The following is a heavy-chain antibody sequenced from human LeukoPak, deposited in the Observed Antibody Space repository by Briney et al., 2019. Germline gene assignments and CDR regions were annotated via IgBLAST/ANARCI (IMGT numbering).Heavy chain of an antibody. J-gene: IGHJ4*02. Sequence: AGGSLRLSCAASGFTFSSYSMNWVRQAPGKGLEWVSSISSSSSYIYYADSVKGRFTISRDNAKNSLYLQMNSLRAEDTAVYYCARALVGATVEGYWGQGTLVTVSS. CDR1: GFTFSSYS. V-gene: IGHV3-21*01. CDR3: ARALVGATVEGY. CDR2: ISSSSSYI. D-gene: IGHD1-26*01.